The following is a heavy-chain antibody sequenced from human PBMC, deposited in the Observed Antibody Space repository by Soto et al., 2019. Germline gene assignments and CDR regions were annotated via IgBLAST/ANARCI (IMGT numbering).Heavy chain of an antibody. V-gene: IGHV4-34*01. D-gene: IGHD5-12*01. CDR1: GGSFSGYY. CDR2: INHSGST. Sequence: PSETLSLTCAVYGGSFSGYYWSWIRQPPGKGLEWIGEINHSGSTNYNPSLKSRVTISVDTSKNQFSLKLSSVTAADTAVYYCARVGIWLRPLAYWGQGTLVTVSS. J-gene: IGHJ4*02. CDR3: ARVGIWLRPLAY.